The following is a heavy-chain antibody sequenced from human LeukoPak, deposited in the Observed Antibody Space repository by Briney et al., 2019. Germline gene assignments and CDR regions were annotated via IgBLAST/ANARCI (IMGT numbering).Heavy chain of an antibody. CDR1: GFTFSKYG. J-gene: IGHJ4*02. CDR3: AKAQGDYDC. V-gene: IGHV3-23*01. CDR2: IGVGGTT. Sequence: GGSLRLSCAASGFTFSKYGMNWVRQAPGKGLEWVSGIGVGGTTYYADSVKGRFTISRDTSKNTLYLQMNSLRAEDTAVYYCAKAQGDYDCWGQGTLVTVSS. D-gene: IGHD3-16*01.